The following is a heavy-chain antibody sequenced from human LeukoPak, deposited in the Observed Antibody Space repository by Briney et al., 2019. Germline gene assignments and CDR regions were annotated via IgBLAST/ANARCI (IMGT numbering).Heavy chain of an antibody. Sequence: GESLKISCKGSGYSFTSYWIGWVRQMPGKGLEWMGIIYPGDSDTRYSPSFQGQVTISADKSISTAYLQWSSLKASDTAMYYCARPGYCTNGVCYIFDYWGQGTLVTVSS. D-gene: IGHD2-8*01. CDR1: GYSFTSYW. J-gene: IGHJ4*02. V-gene: IGHV5-51*01. CDR2: IYPGDSDT. CDR3: ARPGYCTNGVCYIFDY.